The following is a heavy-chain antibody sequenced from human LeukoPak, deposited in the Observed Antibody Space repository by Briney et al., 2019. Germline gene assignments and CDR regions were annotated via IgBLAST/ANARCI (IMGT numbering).Heavy chain of an antibody. CDR1: GFTFSTYS. D-gene: IGHD2-2*01. J-gene: IGHJ5*02. CDR2: ISRSSSYI. V-gene: IGHV3-21*01. CDR3: ARDGCCSTSCYT. Sequence: GGSLRLSCAASGFTFSTYSMKWVRQAPGKGLEWVSFISRSSSYIDYADSVKGRFIISRDNAKNSLYLQMNSLRAEDTAVYYCARDGCCSTSCYTWGQGTLVTVSS.